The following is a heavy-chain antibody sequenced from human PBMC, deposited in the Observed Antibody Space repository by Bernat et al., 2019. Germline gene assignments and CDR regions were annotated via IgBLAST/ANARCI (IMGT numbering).Heavy chain of an antibody. CDR1: GGSISSSSYY. J-gene: IGHJ4*02. CDR2: IYYSGST. CDR3: ARHAMGDTTALTGWYLTSDYYFDY. V-gene: IGHV4-39*01. Sequence: QLQLQESGPGLVKPSETLSLTCTVSGGSISSSSYYWGWIRQPPGKGLEWIGSIYYSGSTYYNPSLKCRVTISVDTSKNQFSLKLSSVTAADTAVYYCARHAMGDTTALTGWYLTSDYYFDYWGQGTLVTVSS. D-gene: IGHD6-19*01.